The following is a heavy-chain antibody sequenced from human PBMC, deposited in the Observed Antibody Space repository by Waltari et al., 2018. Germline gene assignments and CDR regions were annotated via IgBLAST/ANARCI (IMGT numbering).Heavy chain of an antibody. CDR1: GGSISSNSSY. Sequence: QLQLQESGPGLVKPSENLSLTCTVSGGSISSNSSYWGWIRQPPGQGLEWIGSIYYSGSTFYNPSLKSRFTISVDMSENQFSLKLSSVTAADTAVYYCARLPTYYSGSGSYYPGYFDYWGQGTLVTVSP. CDR3: ARLPTYYSGSGSYYPGYFDY. V-gene: IGHV4-39*01. D-gene: IGHD3-10*01. CDR2: IYYSGST. J-gene: IGHJ4*02.